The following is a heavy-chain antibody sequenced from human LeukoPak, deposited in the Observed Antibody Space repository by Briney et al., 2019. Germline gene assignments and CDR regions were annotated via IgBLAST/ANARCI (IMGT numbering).Heavy chain of an antibody. V-gene: IGHV3-30*02. J-gene: IGHJ3*02. Sequence: GGSLRLSCAASGFTFSSYATHWVRQAPGKGLEWVAFIRYDGSNKYYADSVKGRFTISRDNSKNTLYLQMNSLRAEDTAVYYCAKGGRDYDSSGYADAFDIWGQGTMVTVSS. CDR2: IRYDGSNK. D-gene: IGHD3-22*01. CDR3: AKGGRDYDSSGYADAFDI. CDR1: GFTFSSYA.